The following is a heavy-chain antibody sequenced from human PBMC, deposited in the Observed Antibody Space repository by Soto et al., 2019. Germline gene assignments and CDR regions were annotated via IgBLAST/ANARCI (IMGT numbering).Heavy chain of an antibody. CDR1: GFTFSSYW. D-gene: IGHD3-16*01. V-gene: IGHV3-7*04. J-gene: IGHJ4*02. CDR3: ARAGPYDYVWGIPY. CDR2: IKQDGSEK. Sequence: EVQLVESGGGLVQPGGSLRLSCAASGFTFSSYWMSWVRQAPGKGLEWVANIKQDGSEKYYVDSVKGRFTISRDNAKNSLYLQMNSLRAEDTAVYYCARAGPYDYVWGIPYWGQGTLVTVSS.